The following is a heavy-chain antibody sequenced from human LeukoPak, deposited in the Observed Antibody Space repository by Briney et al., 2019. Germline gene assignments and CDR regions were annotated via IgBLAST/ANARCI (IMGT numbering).Heavy chain of an antibody. CDR2: IDPNSGDT. CDR1: GYTFTDYY. V-gene: IGHV1-2*02. CDR3: ARSYHYYDSSGYSMGDAFEI. Sequence: GASVTVSCKASGYTFTDYYMHWVRQAPGQGLEWMGWIDPNSGDTNYAQKFQGRVTMTRDTSISTAYMELSRLRSDDTAVYYCARSYHYYDSSGYSMGDAFEIWGQGTMVTVSS. J-gene: IGHJ3*02. D-gene: IGHD3-22*01.